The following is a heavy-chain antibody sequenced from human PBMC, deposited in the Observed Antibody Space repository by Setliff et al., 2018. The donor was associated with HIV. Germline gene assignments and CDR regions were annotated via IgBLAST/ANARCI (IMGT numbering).Heavy chain of an antibody. CDR2: LHSLGSSRVSVTP. Sequence: SETLSLTCSVSSGSMTGHYWTWVRQPPGKGLEWIGYLHSLGSSRVSVTPNYSPSLKSRITISLDTSKNQFSLKPSSVTAADTAVYYCARPRYTYGTPPAFDIWGRGTVVTVSS. D-gene: IGHD5-18*01. CDR1: SGSMTGHY. CDR3: ARPRYTYGTPPAFDI. J-gene: IGHJ3*02. V-gene: IGHV4-4*08.